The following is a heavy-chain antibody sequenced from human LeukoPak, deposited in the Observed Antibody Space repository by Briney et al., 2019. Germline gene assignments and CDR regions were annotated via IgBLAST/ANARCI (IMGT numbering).Heavy chain of an antibody. D-gene: IGHD2/OR15-2a*01. CDR1: GFIVSTNY. CDR3: ARMGNSAFDF. V-gene: IGHV3-53*01. Sequence: PGGSLRLSCPASGFIVSTNYMSWVRQAPGKGLEWVSVIYSGGTTYYADFVKGRFTISRDNSRNTLYLQMDSLRADDTAMYYCARMGNSAFDFRGQGTMVTVSS. CDR2: IYSGGTT. J-gene: IGHJ3*01.